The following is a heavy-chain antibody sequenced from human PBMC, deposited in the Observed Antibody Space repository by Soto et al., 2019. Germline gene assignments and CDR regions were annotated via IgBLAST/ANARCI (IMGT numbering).Heavy chain of an antibody. CDR1: GFTFSSYA. Sequence: LRLSCAASGFTFSSYAMNWVRQAPGKGLEWVSTISPGGGNTYYADSVKGRLTVSRDSSKNTLFLQMNSLRAEDTAVYLCAKGADWFDPWGQGTLVTVSS. J-gene: IGHJ5*02. V-gene: IGHV3-23*01. D-gene: IGHD1-26*01. CDR2: ISPGGGNT. CDR3: AKGADWFDP.